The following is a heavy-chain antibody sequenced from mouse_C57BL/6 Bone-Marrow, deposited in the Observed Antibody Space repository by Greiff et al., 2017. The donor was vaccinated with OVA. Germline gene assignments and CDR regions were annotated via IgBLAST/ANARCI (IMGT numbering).Heavy chain of an antibody. Sequence: VHLVESGAELVKPGASVKLSCKASGYTFTEYTIHWVKQRSGQGLEWIGWFYPGSGSIKYNEKFKDKATLTADKSSSTVYMELSRLTSEDSAVYFCARHEGLELLRSPFAYWGQGTLVTVSA. J-gene: IGHJ3*01. CDR3: ARHEGLELLRSPFAY. V-gene: IGHV1-62-2*01. CDR1: GYTFTEYT. CDR2: FYPGSGSI. D-gene: IGHD1-1*01.